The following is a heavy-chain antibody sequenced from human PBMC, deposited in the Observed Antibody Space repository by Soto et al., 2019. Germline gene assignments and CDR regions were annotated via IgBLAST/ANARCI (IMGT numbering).Heavy chain of an antibody. J-gene: IGHJ5*02. Sequence: SEILSLTCTVSGGSISRYYWSWIRQPPGKGLEWIGYTYYSGSTNYNPSLKSRVTISVDTSKNQFSLKLSSLTAADTAVYYCARDRDGGHNWFDPWGQGTLVNVSS. V-gene: IGHV4-59*01. CDR2: TYYSGST. CDR3: ARDRDGGHNWFDP. CDR1: GGSISRYY.